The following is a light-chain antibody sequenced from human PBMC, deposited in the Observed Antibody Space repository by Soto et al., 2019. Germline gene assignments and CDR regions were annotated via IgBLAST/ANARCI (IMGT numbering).Light chain of an antibody. V-gene: IGKV3-11*01. Sequence: EIVLTQSPATLSLSPGERATLSCRASPSVTNYLAWYQQKPGQAPRLVIYGAFNRATGIPARFSGSGSGTDFTLTISSLEPEDFAVYYCQQRNIWPPVTLGQGTRLE. CDR3: QQRNIWPPVT. CDR1: PSVTNY. CDR2: GAF. J-gene: IGKJ5*01.